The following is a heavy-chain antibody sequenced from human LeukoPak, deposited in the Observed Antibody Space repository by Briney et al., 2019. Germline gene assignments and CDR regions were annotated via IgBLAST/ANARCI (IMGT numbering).Heavy chain of an antibody. J-gene: IGHJ3*02. D-gene: IGHD4-17*01. CDR3: ARLHDYGAPRAAFDI. V-gene: IGHV5-51*01. CDR2: IYPADSDT. Sequence: GESLKISCKGSGYRFTSYWIGWVRQMPGKGLEWMWIIYPADSDTTYSPSSQGQVTISADKSITTAYLQWNSLKASDTAMYYCARLHDYGAPRAAFDIWGPGTMVTVSS. CDR1: GYRFTSYW.